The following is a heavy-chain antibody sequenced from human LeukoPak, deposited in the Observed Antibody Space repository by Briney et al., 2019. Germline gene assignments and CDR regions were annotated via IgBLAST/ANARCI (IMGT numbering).Heavy chain of an antibody. CDR1: GFTFSSYS. J-gene: IGHJ6*02. CDR2: ISSSSSYI. CDR3: ARAMHPIQADV. V-gene: IGHV3-21*01. Sequence: PGGSLRLSCAASGFTFSSYSMNWVRQAPGNGLEWVSSISSSSSYIYYADSVKGRFTISRDNAKNSLYLQMNSLRAEDTAVYYCARAMHPIQADVWGQGTTVTVSS.